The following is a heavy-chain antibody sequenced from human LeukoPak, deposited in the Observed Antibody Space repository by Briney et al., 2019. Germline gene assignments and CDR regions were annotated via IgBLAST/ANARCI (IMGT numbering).Heavy chain of an antibody. D-gene: IGHD5-24*01. CDR2: INAGNGNT. V-gene: IGHV1-3*01. CDR3: ARGEIGDNFDP. J-gene: IGHJ5*02. Sequence: ASVKVPCKASGYTFTSYTVHWVRQAPGQRLEWMGWINAGNGNTKYSQKFQGRVTITRDTSASTAYMELSSLRSEDTAVYYCARGEIGDNFDPWGQGTLVTVSS. CDR1: GYTFTSYT.